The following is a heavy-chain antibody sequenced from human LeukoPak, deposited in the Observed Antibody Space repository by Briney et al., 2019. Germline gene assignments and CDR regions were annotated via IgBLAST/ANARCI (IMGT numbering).Heavy chain of an antibody. D-gene: IGHD3-10*01. CDR1: GGSISSGSYY. J-gene: IGHJ6*02. CDR2: IYSSGST. Sequence: PSETLSLTCTVSGGSISSGSYYWSWVRQPAGKGLEWIGRIYSSGSTNYNPSLKSRVTISVDTSKNQFSLTLTSVTAADTAVYYCARHGSGTPDYGMDVWGQGTTVTVSS. V-gene: IGHV4-61*02. CDR3: ARHGSGTPDYGMDV.